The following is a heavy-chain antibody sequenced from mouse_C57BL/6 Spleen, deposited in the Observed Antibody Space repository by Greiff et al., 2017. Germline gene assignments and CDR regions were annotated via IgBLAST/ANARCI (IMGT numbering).Heavy chain of an antibody. CDR3: ATEQLVTTVVATDY. Sequence: EVKLMESGAELVKPGASVKLSCTASGFNIKDYYMHWVKQRTEQGLEWIGRIDPEDGETKYAPKFPGKATITADTSSNTAYLQLSSLTSEDTAVYYCATEQLVTTVVATDYWGQGTTLTVSS. CDR2: IDPEDGET. V-gene: IGHV14-2*01. CDR1: GFNIKDYY. D-gene: IGHD1-1*01. J-gene: IGHJ2*01.